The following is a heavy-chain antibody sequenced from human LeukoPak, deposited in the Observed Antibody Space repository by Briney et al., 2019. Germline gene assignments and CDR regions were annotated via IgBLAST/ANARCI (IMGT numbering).Heavy chain of an antibody. CDR1: GYTFTGYY. D-gene: IGHD6-19*01. V-gene: IGHV1-2*02. CDR2: INPNSGGT. Sequence: ASVNVSCKASGYTFTGYYMHWVRQAPGQGLEWMGWINPNSGGTNYAQKFQGRVTMTRDTSISTAYMELSRLRSDDTAVYYCASSSSGWYPFDYWGQGTLVTVSS. CDR3: ASSSSGWYPFDY. J-gene: IGHJ4*02.